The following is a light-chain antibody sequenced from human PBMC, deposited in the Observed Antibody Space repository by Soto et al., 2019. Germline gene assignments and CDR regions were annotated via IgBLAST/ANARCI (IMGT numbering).Light chain of an antibody. CDR2: DAS. J-gene: IGKJ2*01. V-gene: IGKV3-15*01. CDR3: QHNINRPYT. Sequence: EILMTQSPATLSVSPGERATLSCRASQSISSNFAGYKQKHGHAPTLLIFDASTRTTSVPATFIGIGSGQDFTLSISGLKSEDFAVYYCQHNINRPYTFGQGTKLEMK. CDR1: QSISSN.